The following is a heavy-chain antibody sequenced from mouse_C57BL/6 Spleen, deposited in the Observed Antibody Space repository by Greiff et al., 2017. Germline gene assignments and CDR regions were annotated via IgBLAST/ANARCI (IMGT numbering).Heavy chain of an antibody. J-gene: IGHJ2*01. D-gene: IGHD1-1*01. V-gene: IGHV1-62-2*01. Sequence: QVQLKESGAELVKPGASVKLSCKASGYTFTEYTIHWVKQRSGQGLAWIGWFYPGSGSIKYNENFKDKATLTADKSSSTVYMELSRWTSEVSAVYFCAIHEESPYYYGSSYAYFDYWGQGTTLTVSS. CDR3: AIHEESPYYYGSSYAYFDY. CDR2: FYPGSGSI. CDR1: GYTFTEYT.